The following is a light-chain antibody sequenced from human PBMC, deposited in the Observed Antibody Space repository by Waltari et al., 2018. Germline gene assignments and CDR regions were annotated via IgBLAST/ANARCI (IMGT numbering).Light chain of an antibody. CDR3: QQRSNWPYT. J-gene: IGKJ2*01. Sequence: EIVLTQSPATLSLSPGERPTLSCRASQSVSSDLAWYQQRPGQAPRLLIYDASTRATGIPARFTGSGSGTDFTLAISNLEPEDFAVYYCQQRSNWPYTFGQGTKLDFK. V-gene: IGKV3-11*01. CDR1: QSVSSD. CDR2: DAS.